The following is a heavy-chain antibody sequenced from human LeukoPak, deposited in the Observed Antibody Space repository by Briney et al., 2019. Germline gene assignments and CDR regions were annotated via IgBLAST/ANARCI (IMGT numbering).Heavy chain of an antibody. CDR2: INAGNGNT. Sequence: ASVKVSCKASGYTFTSYAMHWVRQAPGQRLEWMGWINAGNGNTKYSQKFQGRVTITRDTSAGTAYMELSSLRSEDTAVYYCASRYCSGGSCYSGLDYWGQGTLVTVSS. CDR3: ASRYCSGGSCYSGLDY. J-gene: IGHJ4*02. D-gene: IGHD2-15*01. CDR1: GYTFTSYA. V-gene: IGHV1-3*01.